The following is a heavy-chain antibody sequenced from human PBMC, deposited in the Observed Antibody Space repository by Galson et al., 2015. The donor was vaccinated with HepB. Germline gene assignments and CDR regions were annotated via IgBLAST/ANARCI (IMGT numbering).Heavy chain of an antibody. V-gene: IGHV1-69*06. J-gene: IGHJ4*02. D-gene: IGHD3-22*01. CDR3: ARDPYYDSSGYGVDFDY. Sequence: SVKVSCKASGYTFTGYYMHWVRQAPGQGLEWMGGIIPIFGTANYAQKFQGRVTITADKSTSTAYMELSSLRSEDTAVHYCARDPYYDSSGYGVDFDYWGQGTLVTVSS. CDR1: GYTFTGYY. CDR2: IIPIFGTA.